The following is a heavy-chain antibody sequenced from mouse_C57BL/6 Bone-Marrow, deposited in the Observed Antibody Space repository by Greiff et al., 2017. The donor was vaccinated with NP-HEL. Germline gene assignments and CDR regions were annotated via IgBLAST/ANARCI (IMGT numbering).Heavy chain of an antibody. CDR3: ARDGNPCAMDY. V-gene: IGHV7-1*01. J-gene: IGHJ4*01. CDR2: SRNKANDYTT. CDR1: GFTFSDFY. D-gene: IGHD2-1*01. Sequence: EVKLVESGGGLVQSGRSLRLSCATSGFTFSDFYMEWVRQAPGKGLEWIAASRNKANDYTTEYSASVKGRFIVSRDTSQSILYLQMYALRAEDTAIYYCARDGNPCAMDYWGQGTSVTVSS.